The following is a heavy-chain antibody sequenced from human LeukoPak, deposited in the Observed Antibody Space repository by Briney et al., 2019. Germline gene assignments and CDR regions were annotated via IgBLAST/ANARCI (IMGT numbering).Heavy chain of an antibody. CDR3: AKDIVVVHGGNAFDI. J-gene: IGHJ3*02. CDR1: GGTFSSYA. V-gene: IGHV1-69*05. CDR2: IIPIFGTA. D-gene: IGHD2-2*01. Sequence: SVKVSCKASGGTFSSYAISWVRQAPGQGLEWMGGIIPIFGTANYAQKLQGRVTMTTDTSTSTAYMELRSLRSDDTAVYYCAKDIVVVHGGNAFDIWGQGTMVTVSS.